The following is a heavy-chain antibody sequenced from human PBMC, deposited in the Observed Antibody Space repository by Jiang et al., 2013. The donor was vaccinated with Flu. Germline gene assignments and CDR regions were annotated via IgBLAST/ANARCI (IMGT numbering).Heavy chain of an antibody. CDR3: ARVDAGDYDGNPPRD. CDR1: GGTLSKYG. J-gene: IGHJ4*02. Sequence: SGAEVKKPGSSVKVSCKASGGTLSKYGVSWVRQAPGQGLQWMGRIIPIQGKTNYAQKFQGRVTITADRSASTAYMELSSLSSEDTAVYYCARVDAGDYDGNPPRDWGQGTLVTVSS. V-gene: IGHV1-69*04. CDR2: IIPIQGKT. D-gene: IGHD4-23*01.